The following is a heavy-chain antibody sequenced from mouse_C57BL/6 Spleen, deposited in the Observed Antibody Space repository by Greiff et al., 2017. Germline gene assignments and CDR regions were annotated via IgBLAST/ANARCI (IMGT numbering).Heavy chain of an antibody. J-gene: IGHJ2*01. D-gene: IGHD1-1*01. CDR2: IYPGDGDT. V-gene: IGHV1-82*01. CDR3: ARLTVYFDY. Sequence: QVQLQQSGPELVKPGASVKISCKASGYAFSSSWMNWVKQRPGKGLEWIGRIYPGDGDTNYNGKFKGKATLTADKSSSTAYMQLSSLTSEDSAVYFCARLTVYFDYWGQGTTLTVSS. CDR1: GYAFSSSW.